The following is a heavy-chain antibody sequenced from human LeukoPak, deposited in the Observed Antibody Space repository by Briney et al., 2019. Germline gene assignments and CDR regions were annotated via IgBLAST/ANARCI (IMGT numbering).Heavy chain of an antibody. CDR2: ISGSGDSP. V-gene: IGHV3-23*01. CDR1: GFTFTSYA. D-gene: IGHD3-16*01. J-gene: IGHJ4*02. Sequence: GASLRLSCAASGFTFTSYAMSWVRQAPGKGLEWVSVISGSGDSPYHADSVKGRFTISRDISKNTLYLQMNSLRAEDTAVYYCAKASRYVWGSPYCLDYWGQGTLVTVSS. CDR3: AKASRYVWGSPYCLDY.